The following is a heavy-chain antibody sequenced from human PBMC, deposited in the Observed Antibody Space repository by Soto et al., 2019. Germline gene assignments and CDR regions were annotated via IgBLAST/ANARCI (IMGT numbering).Heavy chain of an antibody. CDR1: GGTFSSYG. V-gene: IGHV1-69*06. CDR3: AREGSTVTQPYGMDV. Sequence: SVKVSCKASGGTFSSYGISWVRQAPGQGLEWMGGIIPIFGTANYAQKFQGRVTITADKSTSTAYMELSSLRSEDTAVYYCAREGSTVTQPYGMDVWGQGTTVTVSS. D-gene: IGHD4-17*01. CDR2: IIPIFGTA. J-gene: IGHJ6*02.